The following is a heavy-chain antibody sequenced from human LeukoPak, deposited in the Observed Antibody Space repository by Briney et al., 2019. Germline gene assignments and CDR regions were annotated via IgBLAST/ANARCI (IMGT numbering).Heavy chain of an antibody. D-gene: IGHD3-10*01. Sequence: PGGSLRLSCAASGFTFDDYAMHWVRQAPGKGLEWVSGISWNSGSIGYADSVKGRFTISRDNAKNSLYLQMNSLRAEDMALYYCAKDPRPDYYGSGSYYPYYFDYWGQGTLVTVSS. CDR1: GFTFDDYA. CDR2: ISWNSGSI. J-gene: IGHJ4*02. CDR3: AKDPRPDYYGSGSYYPYYFDY. V-gene: IGHV3-9*03.